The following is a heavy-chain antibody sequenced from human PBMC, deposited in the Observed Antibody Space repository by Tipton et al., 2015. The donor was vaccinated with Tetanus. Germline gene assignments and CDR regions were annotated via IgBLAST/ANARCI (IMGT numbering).Heavy chain of an antibody. CDR2: ISSSSSYI. J-gene: IGHJ4*02. CDR3: ARDLRNYYDSSGYSDY. D-gene: IGHD3-22*01. V-gene: IGHV3-21*01. CDR1: GFTFSSYS. Sequence: GSLRLSCAASGFTFSSYSMNWVRQAPGKGLEWVSSISSSSSYIYYADSVKGRFTISRDNAKNSLYLQMNSLGAEDTAVYYCARDLRNYYDSSGYSDYWGQGTLVTVSS.